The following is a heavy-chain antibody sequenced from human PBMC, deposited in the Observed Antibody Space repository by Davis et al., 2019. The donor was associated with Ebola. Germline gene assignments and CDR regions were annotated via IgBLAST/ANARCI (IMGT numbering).Heavy chain of an antibody. CDR1: GGSFGGYY. V-gene: IGHV4-34*01. Sequence: SETLSLTCAVYGGSFGGYYWSWIRQPPGKGLEWIGEIMHSGSTNYNPSLKSRVTISVDTSKNQFSLKLSSVTAADTAVYYCARGTMYSSGWYFDFWGQGTLVTVSS. D-gene: IGHD6-19*01. CDR3: ARGTMYSSGWYFDF. J-gene: IGHJ4*02. CDR2: IMHSGST.